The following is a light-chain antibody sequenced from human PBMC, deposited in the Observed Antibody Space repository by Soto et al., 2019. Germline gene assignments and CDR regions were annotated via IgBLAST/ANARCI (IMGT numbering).Light chain of an antibody. J-gene: IGKJ1*01. CDR2: AAS. Sequence: DIPVTQSPSSLSASVGDRLTITCRASQRISTYLNWYQHKPGKAPMLLIYAASNLQSGVPSRFSGTGSGTDFTLTISSLQPEDFATYFCQQSYSTPRTFGQGTKVEIK. V-gene: IGKV1-39*01. CDR1: QRISTY. CDR3: QQSYSTPRT.